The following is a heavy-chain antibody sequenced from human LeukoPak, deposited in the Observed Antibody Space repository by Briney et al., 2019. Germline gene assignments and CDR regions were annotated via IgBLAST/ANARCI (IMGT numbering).Heavy chain of an antibody. CDR1: GFTFSSYG. D-gene: IGHD3-22*01. J-gene: IGHJ4*02. CDR3: TKDASYARENDNSGFFID. V-gene: IGHV3-30*18. CDR2: ISYDGSNK. Sequence: GGSLRLSCAASGFTFSSYGMHWVRQAPGKGLEWVAVISYDGSNKYYADSVKGRFTISRDKSKNTLYVQMNSLRADDTAVYYCTKDASYARENDNSGFFIDWGQGTLVTVSS.